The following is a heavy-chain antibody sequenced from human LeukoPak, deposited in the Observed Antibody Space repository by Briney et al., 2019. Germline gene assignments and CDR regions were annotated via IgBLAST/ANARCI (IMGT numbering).Heavy chain of an antibody. D-gene: IGHD1-7*01. CDR1: GGSISSGDYY. V-gene: IGHV4-30-4*08. CDR3: AGTQHGELDY. J-gene: IGHJ4*02. Sequence: PSETLSLTCTVSGGSISSGDYYWSCIRQPPGKGLEWIGYIYYSGSTYYNPSLKSRVTISVDTSKNQFSLKLSSVTAADTAVFYCAGTQHGELDYWGQGVLVTVSS. CDR2: IYYSGST.